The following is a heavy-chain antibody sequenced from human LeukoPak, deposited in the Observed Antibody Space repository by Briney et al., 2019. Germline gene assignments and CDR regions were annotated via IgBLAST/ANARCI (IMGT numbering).Heavy chain of an antibody. V-gene: IGHV4-59*01. D-gene: IGHD5-12*01. CDR3: ARDRWLGY. CDR2: IYYSGST. J-gene: IGHJ4*02. Sequence: SETLSLTCTVSGGSISSYFWSWVRQPPGKGLEWIGYIYYSGSTNYNPSLKSRVTISVDTSKNQFSLKLASVATADTAVYYCARDRWLGYWGQGTLVTVSS. CDR1: GGSISSYF.